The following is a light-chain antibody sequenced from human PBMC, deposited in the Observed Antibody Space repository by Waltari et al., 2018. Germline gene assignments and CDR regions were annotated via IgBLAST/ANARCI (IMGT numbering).Light chain of an antibody. CDR2: AAS. V-gene: IGKV3-15*01. J-gene: IGKJ4*01. CDR1: QRVNTN. Sequence: SPATLSVSPGKTVTLSCRASQRVNTNLAWYQQKPGQAPRLLIFAASTRAPGIPSRFGGSGSGTEFTLTITSLQFEDVGVYFCQQYHKWPPGGFGGGTKVE. CDR3: QQYHKWPPGG.